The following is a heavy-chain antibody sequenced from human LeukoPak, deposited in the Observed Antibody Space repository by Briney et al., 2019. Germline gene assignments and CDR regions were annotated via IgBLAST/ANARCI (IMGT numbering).Heavy chain of an antibody. CDR3: AKDRISGWYGNSNDY. CDR2: ISDSGGST. Sequence: PGGSLRLSCAASGFTFSTYAMSWVRQAPGKGLEWVSGISDSGGSTYYADSVKGRFTIPRDNSNNTLYLRMNSLRAEDTAVYFCAKDRISGWYGNSNDYWGQGTLVTVSS. CDR1: GFTFSTYA. D-gene: IGHD6-19*01. V-gene: IGHV3-23*01. J-gene: IGHJ4*02.